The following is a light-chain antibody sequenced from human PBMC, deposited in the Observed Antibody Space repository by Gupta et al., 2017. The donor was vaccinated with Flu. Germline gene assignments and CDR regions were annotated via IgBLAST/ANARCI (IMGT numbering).Light chain of an antibody. CDR1: KLGERY. CDR2: KDT. Sequence: SYELTQPPSVSVSPGQTAIITCSGDKLGERYACWYQQKPGQSPVLVIYKDTKRPSGIPERFSGSNSGDTATLTISGTQAMDEADYYCQAWDSSTWVFGGGTKLTVL. J-gene: IGLJ3*02. CDR3: QAWDSSTWV. V-gene: IGLV3-1*01.